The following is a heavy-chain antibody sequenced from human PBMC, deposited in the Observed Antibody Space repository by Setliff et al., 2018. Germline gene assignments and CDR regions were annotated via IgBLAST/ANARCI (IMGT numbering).Heavy chain of an antibody. CDR3: ARDGYYDSSGRSPSDC. Sequence: ASVKVSCKASGYTFTSYGISWVRQAPGQGLEWMGWISAYNGNTNYAQKLQGRVPVTTDTSTSTAYMELRSLRSDDTAVYYCARDGYYDSSGRSPSDCWGQGTLVTVSS. D-gene: IGHD3-22*01. V-gene: IGHV1-18*01. CDR1: GYTFTSYG. J-gene: IGHJ4*02. CDR2: ISAYNGNT.